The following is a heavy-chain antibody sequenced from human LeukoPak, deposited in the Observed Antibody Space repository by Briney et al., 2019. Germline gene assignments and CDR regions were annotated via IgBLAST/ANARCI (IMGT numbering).Heavy chain of an antibody. J-gene: IGHJ5*02. CDR3: ARGLRGTKDSKLRFLGGGLNWFDP. V-gene: IGHV3-30-3*01. D-gene: IGHD3-3*01. CDR2: ISYDGSNK. CDR1: GFTFSSYA. Sequence: GGSLRLSCAASGFTFSSYAMHWVRQAPGKGLEWVAVISYDGSNKYYADSVKGRFTISRDNSKYTLYLQMNSLRAEDTAVYYCARGLRGTKDSKLRFLGGGLNWFDPWGQGTLVTVSS.